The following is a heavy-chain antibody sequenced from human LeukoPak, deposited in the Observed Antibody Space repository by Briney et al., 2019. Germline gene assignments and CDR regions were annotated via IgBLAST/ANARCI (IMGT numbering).Heavy chain of an antibody. Sequence: ASVKVSCKASGYTFTSYGISWVRQAPGQGLEWMGWISAYNGNTNYAQKVQGRVTMTTDTSTSTAYMELRSLRSDDTAVYYCARDYYGSGSYRGRIDYWGQGTLVTVSS. CDR2: ISAYNGNT. D-gene: IGHD3-10*01. J-gene: IGHJ4*02. V-gene: IGHV1-18*01. CDR3: ARDYYGSGSYRGRIDY. CDR1: GYTFTSYG.